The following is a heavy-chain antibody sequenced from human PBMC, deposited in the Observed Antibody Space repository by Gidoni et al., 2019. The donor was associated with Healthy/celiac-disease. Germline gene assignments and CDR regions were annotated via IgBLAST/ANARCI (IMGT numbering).Heavy chain of an antibody. CDR2: INAGNGNT. CDR3: ATPVVPAAIAYYYYGMDV. CDR1: GYTFTSYT. D-gene: IGHD2-2*01. V-gene: IGHV1-3*01. J-gene: IGHJ6*02. Sequence: QVQLVQSGAEVKKPGASVKVSCKASGYTFTSYTMHWVRQAPGQRLEWMGWINAGNGNTKYSQKFQGRVTITRDTSASTAHMELSSLRSEDTAVYYCATPVVPAAIAYYYYGMDVWGQGTTVTVSS.